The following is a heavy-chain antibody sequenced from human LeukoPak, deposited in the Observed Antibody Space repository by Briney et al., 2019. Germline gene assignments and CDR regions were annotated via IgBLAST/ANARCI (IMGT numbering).Heavy chain of an antibody. J-gene: IGHJ6*04. CDR3: ARDPRGFTFVGMDV. V-gene: IGHV3-74*01. Sequence: GGSLRLSCAASGFTFSSYWMHWVRHAPGKGLVWVSRINSDGRTTTYADSVKGRFTISRDNAKNTLYLQMNSLRAEDTAVYYCARDPRGFTFVGMDVWGKGTTVTVSS. CDR2: INSDGRTT. D-gene: IGHD3-16*01. CDR1: GFTFSSYW.